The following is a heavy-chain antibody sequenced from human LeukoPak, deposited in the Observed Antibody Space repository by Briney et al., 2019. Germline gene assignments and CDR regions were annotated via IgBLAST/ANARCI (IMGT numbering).Heavy chain of an antibody. CDR2: IYYSGST. D-gene: IGHD2-2*01. V-gene: IGHV4-31*03. CDR1: GGSISSGGYY. J-gene: IGHJ5*02. CDR3: ARSKYQLLSQYNWFDP. Sequence: SETLSLTCTVSGGSISSGGYYWSWIRQHPGKGLEWIGYIYYSGSTYYNPSLKSRVTIPVDTSKNQFSLKLSSVTAADTAVYYCARSKYQLLSQYNWFDPWGQGTLVTVSS.